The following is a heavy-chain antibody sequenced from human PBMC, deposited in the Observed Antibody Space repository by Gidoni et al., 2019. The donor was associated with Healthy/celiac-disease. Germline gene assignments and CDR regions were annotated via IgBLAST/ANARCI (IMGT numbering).Heavy chain of an antibody. V-gene: IGHV3-30-3*01. D-gene: IGHD6-19*01. CDR3: ARDLTVGSSGWYGGLCV. CDR2: ISYDGSNK. CDR1: GFPFSSYA. J-gene: IGHJ6*02. Sequence: QVQLVESGGRLVQPARSLSLSCSASGFPFSSYAMHWFRQAPGKGMECVAVISYDGSNKYYADSVKGRFTISRDNSKNTMYLQMNSLRAEDTAVYYCARDLTVGSSGWYGGLCVWGQGTTVTVSS.